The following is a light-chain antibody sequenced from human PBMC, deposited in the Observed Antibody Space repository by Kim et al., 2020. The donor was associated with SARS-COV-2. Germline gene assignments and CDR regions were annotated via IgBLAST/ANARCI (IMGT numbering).Light chain of an antibody. CDR3: QQSYSTPRGPFT. V-gene: IGKV1-39*01. Sequence: DIQMTQSPSSLSASVGDRVTITCRASQSISSYLNWYQQKPGKAPKLLIYAASSLQSGVPSRFSGSGSGTDFTLTISSLQPEDFATYYCQQSYSTPRGPFTFGPGTKVGIK. CDR1: QSISSY. J-gene: IGKJ3*01. CDR2: AAS.